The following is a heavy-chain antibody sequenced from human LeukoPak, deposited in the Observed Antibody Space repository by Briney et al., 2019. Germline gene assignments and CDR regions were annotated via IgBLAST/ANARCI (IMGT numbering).Heavy chain of an antibody. V-gene: IGHV3-74*01. D-gene: IGHD3-3*01. CDR2: INSDGSST. Sequence: GGSLRLSCAASGFTFSSYWMHWVRQAPGKGLVCVSRINSDGSSTSYADSVKGRFTISRDNAKNTLYLQMDSLRAEDTAVYYCARGKIYDFWSGYLQYYFDYWGQGTLVTVSS. J-gene: IGHJ4*02. CDR3: ARGKIYDFWSGYLQYYFDY. CDR1: GFTFSSYW.